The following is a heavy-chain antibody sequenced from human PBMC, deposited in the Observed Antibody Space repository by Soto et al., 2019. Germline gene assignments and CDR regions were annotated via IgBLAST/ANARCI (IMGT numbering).Heavy chain of an antibody. D-gene: IGHD2-15*01. CDR2: INPSGGST. V-gene: IGHV1-46*01. Sequence: APVKVSCKASGYTFTSYYMHWVRQAPGQGLEWMGIINPSGGSTSYAQKFQGRVTMTRDTSTSTVYMELSSLRSEDTAVYYCARVRGGKQNYYYGMDVWGQGTTVTVSS. CDR3: ARVRGGKQNYYYGMDV. CDR1: GYTFTSYY. J-gene: IGHJ6*02.